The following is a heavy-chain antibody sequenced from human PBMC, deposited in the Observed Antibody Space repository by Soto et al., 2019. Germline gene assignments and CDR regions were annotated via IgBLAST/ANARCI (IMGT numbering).Heavy chain of an antibody. CDR2: IYWDDDK. J-gene: IGHJ4*02. V-gene: IGHV2-5*02. CDR1: GFSLSTSGVG. CDR3: AHSQEQWLGAQFDY. D-gene: IGHD6-19*01. Sequence: QITLKQSGPTLVKPTQTLTLTCTFSGFSLSTSGVGVGWIRQPPGKALEWLALIYWDDDKRYSPSLKSRLTITKVTSKNQVVLTMTNMDPVDTATYYCAHSQEQWLGAQFDYWGQGTLVTVSS.